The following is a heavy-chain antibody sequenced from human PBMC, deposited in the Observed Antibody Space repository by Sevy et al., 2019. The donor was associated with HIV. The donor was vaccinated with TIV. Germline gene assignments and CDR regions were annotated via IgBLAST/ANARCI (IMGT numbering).Heavy chain of an antibody. D-gene: IGHD6-19*01. CDR2: ISGSGGST. CDR3: AKGRHSSGFEHFDY. Sequence: GGSLRLSCAASGFTFSSYAMSWVRQAPGKGLEWVSAISGSGGSTYYADSVKGRFTISRDNSKNTLYLQMNSLRAEDMAVYYCAKGRHSSGFEHFDYWGQGTLVTVSS. CDR1: GFTFSSYA. V-gene: IGHV3-23*01. J-gene: IGHJ4*02.